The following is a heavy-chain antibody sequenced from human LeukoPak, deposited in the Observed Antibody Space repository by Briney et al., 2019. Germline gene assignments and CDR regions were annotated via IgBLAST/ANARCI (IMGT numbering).Heavy chain of an antibody. Sequence: PGGSLRLSCAASGFTFSSYWMSWVRQAPGKGLEWVANIKRDGSEKYYVDSVKGRLTISRDNAENSLYLQMNSLRAEDTAVYHCARARDYGSGRANAFDIWGQGTMVTVSS. J-gene: IGHJ3*02. CDR3: ARARDYGSGRANAFDI. CDR2: IKRDGSEK. CDR1: GFTFSSYW. V-gene: IGHV3-7*05. D-gene: IGHD3-10*01.